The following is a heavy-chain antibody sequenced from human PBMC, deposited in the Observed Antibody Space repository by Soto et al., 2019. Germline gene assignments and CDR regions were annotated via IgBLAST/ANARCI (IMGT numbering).Heavy chain of an antibody. CDR2: IFYSGST. CDR3: ARGAYSYSSSWYYYYYGMDV. D-gene: IGHD6-13*01. Sequence: SETLSLTCTVSGGSISSYYWSWIRQPPGKGLEWIGYIFYSGSTNYNPSLKSRVTISVDTSKNQFSLKLSSVTAADTAVYYCARGAYSYSSSWYYYYYGMDVWGQGTTVTVSS. V-gene: IGHV4-59*12. J-gene: IGHJ6*02. CDR1: GGSISSYY.